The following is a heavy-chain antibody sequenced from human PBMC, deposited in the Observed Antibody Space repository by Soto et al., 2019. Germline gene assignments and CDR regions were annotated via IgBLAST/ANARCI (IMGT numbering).Heavy chain of an antibody. J-gene: IGHJ5*02. D-gene: IGHD6-19*01. V-gene: IGHV3-30*03. CDR1: GFNFRTYG. CDR3: ARDRQQWLTSSLDP. Sequence: PGGSLRLSCVASGFNFRTYGMHWVRQAPSKGLEWVANIFYDGISKYYADAVRGRFSATRDNSKNTLDLQMTSLKEEDTAVYYCARDRQQWLTSSLDPWGQGTLVTVSS. CDR2: IFYDGISK.